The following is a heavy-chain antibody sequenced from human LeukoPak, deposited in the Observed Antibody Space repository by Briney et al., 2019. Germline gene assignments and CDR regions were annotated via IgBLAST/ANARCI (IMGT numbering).Heavy chain of an antibody. CDR1: GFTFSSSW. J-gene: IGHJ4*02. CDR3: AAWTDRGYNF. V-gene: IGHV3-7*01. D-gene: IGHD5-24*01. CDR2: INPDGSQK. Sequence: GESLRLSCAASGFTFSSSWMNWVRQAPGKGLEWVANINPDGSQKRCVDSVMGRFTMSRDNAKNSLYLQMNSLRVEDTAVFYCAAWTDRGYNFWGPGTLVTVSS.